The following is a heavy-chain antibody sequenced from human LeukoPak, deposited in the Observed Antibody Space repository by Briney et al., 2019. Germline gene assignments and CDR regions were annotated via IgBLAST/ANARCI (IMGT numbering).Heavy chain of an antibody. CDR3: AREEAIAAGGTFFDY. CDR1: GFTFSSYA. Sequence: GGSLRLSCAASGFTFSSYAMSWVRQAPGKGLEWVSAISGSGGSMYYADSVKGRFTISRDKSKNTLHLQMNSLRAEDTAVYYCAREEAIAAGGTFFDYWGRRTLVTVSS. CDR2: ISGSGGSM. J-gene: IGHJ4*02. D-gene: IGHD6-13*01. V-gene: IGHV3-23*01.